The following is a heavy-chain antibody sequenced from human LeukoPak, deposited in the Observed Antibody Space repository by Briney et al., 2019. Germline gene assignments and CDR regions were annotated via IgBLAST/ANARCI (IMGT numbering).Heavy chain of an antibody. D-gene: IGHD2-21*01. CDR2: MNPDSGDT. Sequence: ASVKDSCKASVYTFTNYELNWVRQAAGQGLEWMGWMNPDSGDTDYAQKFQGRVTITRDTSISTAYMQLSSLGSEHTAIYYCARGSVAMLFWGQGTPVTVSS. CDR3: ARGSVAMLF. CDR1: VYTFTNYE. J-gene: IGHJ4*02. V-gene: IGHV1-8*01.